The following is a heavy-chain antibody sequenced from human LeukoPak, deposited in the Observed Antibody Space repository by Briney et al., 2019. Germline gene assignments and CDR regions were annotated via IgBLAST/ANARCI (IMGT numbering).Heavy chain of an antibody. J-gene: IGHJ5*02. CDR3: ARDFGANPGWFDP. CDR1: GYTFTSSD. D-gene: IGHD4-23*01. V-gene: IGHV1-8*01. CDR2: MGLSSGYT. Sequence: KLCRSPTGYTFTSSDGERVWLAIGQGPEKKGWMGLSSGYTGYAQKFQARVTMTRATSISTAYMELSTLRSEDTAENYCARDFGANPGWFDPWGEGTLVTVSS.